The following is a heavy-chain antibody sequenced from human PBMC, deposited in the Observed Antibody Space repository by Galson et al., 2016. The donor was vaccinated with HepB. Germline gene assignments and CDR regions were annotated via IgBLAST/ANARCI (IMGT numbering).Heavy chain of an antibody. CDR3: ARDPVAATGVYFDL. CDR1: GDSINGRDW. V-gene: IGHV4-4*02. Sequence: SETLSLTCTVSGDSINGRDWWSWVRQPPGKGLEWIGQVYHTGSPMYNPSLTSRLTISVDKSMNQFSLRLTSSTAADTAAYYCARDPVAATGVYFDLWGPGVLVTVSS. CDR2: VYHTGSP. J-gene: IGHJ4*02. D-gene: IGHD6-19*01.